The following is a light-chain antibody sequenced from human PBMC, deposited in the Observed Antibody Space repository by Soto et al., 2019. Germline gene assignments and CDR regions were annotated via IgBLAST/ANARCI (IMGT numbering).Light chain of an antibody. V-gene: IGKV3-15*01. CDR3: QQYNNWPLT. CDR1: QSVSTSY. Sequence: EIELTQSPATLSLSPGDRATLSCRASQSVSTSYLAWYQQKPGQAPRLLIYGASTRATGIPARFSGSGSGTEFTLTISSLQSEDFAVYYCQQYNNWPLTFGGGTKVDI. J-gene: IGKJ4*01. CDR2: GAS.